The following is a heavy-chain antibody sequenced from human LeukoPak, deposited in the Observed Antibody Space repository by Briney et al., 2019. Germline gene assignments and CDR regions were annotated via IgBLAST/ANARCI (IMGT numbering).Heavy chain of an antibody. Sequence: GGSLRLSCAASGFTFSSHWTSWVRQAPGKGLEWVANIKGDGSDNHYVDSVRGRFTISRDNAKNSLYLQMNSLRAEDTAVYYCARDLGYYRADYWGQGTLVTVSS. J-gene: IGHJ4*02. CDR2: IKGDGSDN. D-gene: IGHD1-26*01. CDR3: ARDLGYYRADY. V-gene: IGHV3-7*04. CDR1: GFTFSSHW.